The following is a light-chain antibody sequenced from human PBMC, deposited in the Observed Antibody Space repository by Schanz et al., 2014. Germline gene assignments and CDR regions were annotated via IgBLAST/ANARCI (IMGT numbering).Light chain of an antibody. CDR3: SSYTSSSTWV. V-gene: IGLV2-14*01. CDR2: DVS. J-gene: IGLJ3*02. CDR1: SDVGAYNY. Sequence: QSALTQPASVSGSPGQSITISCTGTSDVGAYNYVSWYQQHPGKAPKLMIYDVSNRPSGVSNRFSGSKSGNTAFLTISGLLAEDEADYYCSSYTSSSTWVFGGGTKLTVL.